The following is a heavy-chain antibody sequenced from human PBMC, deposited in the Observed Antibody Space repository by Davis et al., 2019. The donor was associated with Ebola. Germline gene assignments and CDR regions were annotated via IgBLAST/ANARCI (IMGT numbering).Heavy chain of an antibody. Sequence: AASVKVSCKASGGIFTRFAISWVRQAPGQGLEWMAGIIPVFGTRNYAQEFQGRFTIPADESTSTAYMELSSLRSEDTAVYYCARGWNYYDSGGYYSWFDPWGQGTLVTVSS. V-gene: IGHV1-69*13. CDR3: ARGWNYYDSGGYYSWFDP. CDR2: IIPVFGTR. D-gene: IGHD3-22*01. J-gene: IGHJ5*02. CDR1: GGIFTRFA.